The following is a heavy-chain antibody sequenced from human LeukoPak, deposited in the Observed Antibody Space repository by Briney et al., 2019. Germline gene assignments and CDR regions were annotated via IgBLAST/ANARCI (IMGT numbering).Heavy chain of an antibody. Sequence: SETLSLTCTVSGGSISSSSYYWGWIRQPPGKGLEWIGYIYYSGSTYYNPSLKSRVTISVDTSKNQFSLKLSSVTAADTAVYYCARENGGGYYYGMDVWGQGTTVTVSS. CDR1: GGSISSSSYY. V-gene: IGHV4-31*03. CDR3: ARENGGGYYYGMDV. J-gene: IGHJ6*02. CDR2: IYYSGST. D-gene: IGHD3-16*01.